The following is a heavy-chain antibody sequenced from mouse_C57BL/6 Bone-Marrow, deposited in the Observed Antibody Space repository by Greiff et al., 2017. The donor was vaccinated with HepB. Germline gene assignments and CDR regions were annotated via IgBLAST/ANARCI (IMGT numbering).Heavy chain of an antibody. V-gene: IGHV5-17*01. J-gene: IGHJ2*01. Sequence: DVHLVESGGGLVKPGGSLKLSCAASGFTFSDYGMHWVRQAPEKGLEWVAYISSGSSTIYYADTVKGRFTISRDNAKNTLFLQMTSLRSEDTAMYYCARPVANCDPSFDYWGQGTTLTVSS. CDR1: GFTFSDYG. D-gene: IGHD4-1*01. CDR2: ISSGSSTI. CDR3: ARPVANCDPSFDY.